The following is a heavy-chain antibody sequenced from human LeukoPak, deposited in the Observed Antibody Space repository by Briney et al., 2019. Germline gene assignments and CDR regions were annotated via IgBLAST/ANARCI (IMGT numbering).Heavy chain of an antibody. Sequence: SSETLSLTCTVSGGSISSYYWSWIRQPPGKGLEWIGYIYATGSTNYNPSLKSRVTISVDTSKNQFSLNLRSVTAADTAVYYCVRLLSATGNFDYWGQGALVTVSS. CDR3: VRLLSATGNFDY. J-gene: IGHJ4*02. V-gene: IGHV4-4*09. D-gene: IGHD1-1*01. CDR2: IYATGST. CDR1: GGSISSYY.